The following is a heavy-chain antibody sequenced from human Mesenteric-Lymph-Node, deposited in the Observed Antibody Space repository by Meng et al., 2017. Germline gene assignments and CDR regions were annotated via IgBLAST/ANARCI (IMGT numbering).Heavy chain of an antibody. Sequence: QGQLLESGGGVDKPGGSVKLSCKASGFTFTSYAMHWVRQAPGKGLEWVGVITYDDSNKYYAHSVKDRFTISRDNSKSTLYLQMSSLRAEDTAVYYCARDGPYSTVRYYDYWGQGTLVTVSS. V-gene: IGHV3-30*15. CDR3: ARDGPYSTVRYYDY. J-gene: IGHJ4*02. CDR1: GFTFTSYA. CDR2: ITYDDSNK. D-gene: IGHD2-21*01.